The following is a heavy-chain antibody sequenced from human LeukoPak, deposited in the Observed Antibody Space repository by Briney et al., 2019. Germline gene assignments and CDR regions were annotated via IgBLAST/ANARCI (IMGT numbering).Heavy chain of an antibody. D-gene: IGHD3-16*01. CDR3: AKDRGGSYTFDI. J-gene: IGHJ3*02. CDR1: GNTFTSSH. V-gene: IGHV1-46*01. Sequence: ASVMVSCKASGNTFTSSHMHWVRQAPGQGLEWMGIINIGDGYTKYAQKFQGRVTITRDTSTSTLYMELSSLRSEDTAVYYCAKDRGGSYTFDIWGQGTMVTVSS. CDR2: INIGDGYT.